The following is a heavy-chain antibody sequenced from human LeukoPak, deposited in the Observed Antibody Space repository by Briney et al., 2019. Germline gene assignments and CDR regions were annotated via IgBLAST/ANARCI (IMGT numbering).Heavy chain of an antibody. CDR2: IYAGGTT. CDR3: MNHPWDVFDP. CDR1: GFSVSSKY. J-gene: IGHJ5*02. Sequence: GGSLRLSCAASGFSVSSKYMTWVRQAPGKGLEWVSVIYAGGTTYYADSVKGRFTVSRDNSKNTLYLQMNSLRVEDTAVYYCMNHPWDVFDPWGQGTLVTVSS. V-gene: IGHV3-66*02. D-gene: IGHD1-26*01.